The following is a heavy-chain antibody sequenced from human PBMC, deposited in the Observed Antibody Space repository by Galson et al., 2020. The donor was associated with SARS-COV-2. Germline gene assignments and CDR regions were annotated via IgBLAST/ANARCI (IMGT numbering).Heavy chain of an antibody. CDR1: GYTFTSYD. V-gene: IGHV1-8*01. J-gene: IGHJ4*02. CDR2: MNPNSGNT. CDR3: ARDYYDSSGYYYFDY. Sequence: ASVKVSCKASGYTFTSYDINWVRQPTAQGREWMGWMNPNSGNTRYAQKFQGRATMNRNTHISTAYMELSSLRCEDTAVYYCARDYYDSSGYYYFDYWGQGTVVTVSS. D-gene: IGHD3-22*01.